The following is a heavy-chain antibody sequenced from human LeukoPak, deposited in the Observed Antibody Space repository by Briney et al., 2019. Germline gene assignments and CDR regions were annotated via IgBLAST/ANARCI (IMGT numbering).Heavy chain of an antibody. J-gene: IGHJ5*02. CDR2: INPNSGGT. CDR3: ARDEELVIAKPPYNWFDP. D-gene: IGHD2-21*01. CDR1: GYTFTGYY. Sequence: ASVKVSCKASGYTFTGYYMHWVRQAPGQGLEWMGWINPNSGGTNYAQKFQGRVTMTRDTSISTAYMELSRLRSDDTAVYYCARDEELVIAKPPYNWFDPWGQGTLVTVSS. V-gene: IGHV1-2*02.